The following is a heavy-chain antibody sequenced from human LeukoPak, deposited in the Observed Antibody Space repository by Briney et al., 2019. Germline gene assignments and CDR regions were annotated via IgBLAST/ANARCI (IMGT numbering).Heavy chain of an antibody. CDR3: ARARRDSSSSNNMRRFAY. CDR2: IYHSGST. Sequence: PSEPLSLTCAVSGYSIGSDNYWVWIRQPPGQGLEWTGGIYHSGSTYYNPSLKSRVTMSVDTSKNQFSLKLSSVTAADTAVYYCARARRDSSSSNNMRRFAYWGQGNLVTVSS. D-gene: IGHD3-22*01. CDR1: GYSIGSDNY. V-gene: IGHV4-38-2*01. J-gene: IGHJ4*02.